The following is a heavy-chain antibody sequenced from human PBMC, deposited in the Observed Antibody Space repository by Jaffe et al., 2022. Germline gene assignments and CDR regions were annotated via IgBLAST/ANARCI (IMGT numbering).Heavy chain of an antibody. CDR3: ARWGVQQWLGYYYYYYMDV. CDR2: INPNSGGT. Sequence: QVQLVQSGAEVKKPGASVKVSCKASGYTFTGYYMHWVRQAPGQGLEWMGWINPNSGGTNYAQKFQGRVTMTRDTSISTAYMELSRLRSDDTAVYYCARWGVQQWLGYYYYYYMDVWGKGTTVTVSS. V-gene: IGHV1-2*02. CDR1: GYTFTGYY. J-gene: IGHJ6*03. D-gene: IGHD6-19*01.